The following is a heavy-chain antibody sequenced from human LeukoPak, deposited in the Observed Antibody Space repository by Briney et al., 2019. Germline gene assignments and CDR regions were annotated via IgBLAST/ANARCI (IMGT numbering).Heavy chain of an antibody. CDR1: GYTLTELS. CDR2: IIPILGIA. D-gene: IGHD3-10*01. J-gene: IGHJ5*02. V-gene: IGHV1-69*02. Sequence: ASVKVSCKVSGYTLTELSMHWVRQAPGQGLEWMGRIIPILGIANYAQKFQGRVTITADKSTSTAYMELSSLRSEDTAVYYCARTRKNGSGSYSTWFDPWGQGTLVTVSS. CDR3: ARTRKNGSGSYSTWFDP.